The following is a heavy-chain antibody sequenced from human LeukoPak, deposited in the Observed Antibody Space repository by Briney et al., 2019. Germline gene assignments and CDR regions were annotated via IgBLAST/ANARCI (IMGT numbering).Heavy chain of an antibody. V-gene: IGHV3-23*01. D-gene: IGHD3-3*02. J-gene: IGHJ4*02. Sequence: AGGSLRLSCAASGFTFSSYDMSWVRQAPGKGLEWVSAISTSGGRIYYADSVKGRFTISRDNSKNTLYLQMNSLRVEDTAIYYCAKRAEGATAFFYFDYWGQGTLVTVSS. CDR1: GFTFSSYD. CDR3: AKRAEGATAFFYFDY. CDR2: ISTSGGRI.